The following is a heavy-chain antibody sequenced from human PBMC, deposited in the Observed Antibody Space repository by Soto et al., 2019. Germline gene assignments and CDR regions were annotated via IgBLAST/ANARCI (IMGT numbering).Heavy chain of an antibody. CDR3: ARDLIYGSSELDP. D-gene: IGHD2-15*01. CDR1: AFTFSTYG. Sequence: SLILACAASAFTFSTYGRHWVRLAPGKGLVWVSRVNNDGSSTPYTNSVKGRFTITRDNTQNTLYLQMNSLRAEDTAMYYCARDLIYGSSELDPWGQGTLVTVSS. CDR2: VNNDGSST. V-gene: IGHV3-74*01. J-gene: IGHJ5*02.